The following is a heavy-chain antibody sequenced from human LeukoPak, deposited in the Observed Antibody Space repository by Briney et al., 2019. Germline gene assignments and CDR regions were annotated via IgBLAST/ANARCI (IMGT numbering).Heavy chain of an antibody. J-gene: IGHJ5*02. CDR3: ARVKKYYDFWSGSNWFDP. Sequence: SETLSLTCTVSGDSISSSNYYWGWIRQPPGKGLEWIGEINHSGSTNYNPSLKSRVTISVDTSKNQFSLKLSSVTAADTAVYYCARVKKYYDFWSGSNWFDPWGQGTLVTVSS. CDR1: GDSISSSNYY. CDR2: INHSGST. V-gene: IGHV4-39*07. D-gene: IGHD3-3*01.